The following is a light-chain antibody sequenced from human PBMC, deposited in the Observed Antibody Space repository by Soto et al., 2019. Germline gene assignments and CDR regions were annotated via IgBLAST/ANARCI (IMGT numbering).Light chain of an antibody. CDR1: RSVSIN. J-gene: IGKJ4*01. Sequence: EMVMTQSPATVSVSPGERTTLSCRASRSVSINLAWYQQKPGLAPRLLIYGASTRATGIPDRFSGSGSGTDFTLTISSLQAEDFAIYYCQQYNDWPLTFGGGNKVEIK. CDR3: QQYNDWPLT. V-gene: IGKV3-15*01. CDR2: GAS.